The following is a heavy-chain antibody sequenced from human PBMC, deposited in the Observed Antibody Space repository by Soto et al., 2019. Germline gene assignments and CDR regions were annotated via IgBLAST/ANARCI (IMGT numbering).Heavy chain of an antibody. J-gene: IGHJ3*02. Sequence: GGSLRLSCAASGFTFSGSTIHWVRQASGKGLEWVGRIRNKANSYATVYAASVKGRFTISRDDSKNSAYLQMNSLKTEDKAVYYCTRDSSGDGRAFDIWGLGTMVTVSS. CDR1: GFTFSGST. D-gene: IGHD3-22*01. V-gene: IGHV3-73*01. CDR3: TRDSSGDGRAFDI. CDR2: IRNKANSYAT.